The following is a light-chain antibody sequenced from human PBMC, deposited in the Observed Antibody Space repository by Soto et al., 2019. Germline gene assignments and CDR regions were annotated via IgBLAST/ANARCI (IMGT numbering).Light chain of an antibody. Sequence: EIVMTQSPVTLSVSPGERTTLSRRASQSVSSSHLAWYQHKPGQAPRLLIYAASSRATGSPDRFSGGGSGTDFTLTISRLEPEDFAVYYCQQYGYSPITFGQGTRLEIK. J-gene: IGKJ5*01. CDR3: QQYGYSPIT. CDR2: AAS. V-gene: IGKV3-20*01. CDR1: QSVSSSH.